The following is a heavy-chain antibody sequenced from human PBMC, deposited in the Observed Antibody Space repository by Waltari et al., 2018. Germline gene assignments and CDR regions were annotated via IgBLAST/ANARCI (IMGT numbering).Heavy chain of an antibody. D-gene: IGHD3-10*01. J-gene: IGHJ5*02. CDR1: GGSISSYY. Sequence: QGQLQESGPGLVKPSETLSLTCTISGGSISSYYWSWIRQPPGKGLEWIGYIYYGGTTNYNPSLKSRVTISVDPTRNHFSLEINSMTAADTAVYYCARDPTKGVYNWFDPWGQGILVTVSA. V-gene: IGHV4-59*12. CDR3: ARDPTKGVYNWFDP. CDR2: IYYGGTT.